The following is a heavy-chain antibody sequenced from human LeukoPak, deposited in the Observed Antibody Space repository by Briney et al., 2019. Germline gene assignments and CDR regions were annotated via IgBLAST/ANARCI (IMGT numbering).Heavy chain of an antibody. J-gene: IGHJ4*02. D-gene: IGHD2-2*01. Sequence: ASVKVSCKASGYTFTGYYMHWVRQVPGQGLEWMGWINPNSGGTNYAQKFQGRVTMTRDTSISTAYMELSRLRSDDTAVYYCATDVVVPAAFHFDYWGQGTLVTVSS. V-gene: IGHV1-2*02. CDR2: INPNSGGT. CDR1: GYTFTGYY. CDR3: ATDVVVPAAFHFDY.